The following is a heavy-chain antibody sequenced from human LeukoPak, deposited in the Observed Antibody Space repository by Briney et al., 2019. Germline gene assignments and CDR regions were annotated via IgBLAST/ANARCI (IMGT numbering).Heavy chain of an antibody. Sequence: GGSLRLSCAASGFTFSSYWMSWVRQAPGKGLEWVAVISYDGSNKYYADSVKGRFTISRDNSKNTLYLQMNSLRAEDTAVYYCAKDDSSSSPGAYYFDYWGQGTLVTVSS. D-gene: IGHD6-6*01. CDR2: ISYDGSNK. CDR1: GFTFSSYW. J-gene: IGHJ4*02. V-gene: IGHV3-30*18. CDR3: AKDDSSSSPGAYYFDY.